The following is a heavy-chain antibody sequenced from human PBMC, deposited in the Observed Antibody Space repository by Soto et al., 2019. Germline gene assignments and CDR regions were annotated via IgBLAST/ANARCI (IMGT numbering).Heavy chain of an antibody. V-gene: IGHV3-33*03. CDR3: AKDSGSYDRVAVAGFQR. Sequence: PGGSLRLSCAASGFTFSSYGMHWVRQAPGKGLEWVAVIWYDGSNKYYADSVKGRFTISRDNAKNSLYLQMNGLRAEDTAMYYCAKDSGSYDRVAVAGFQRWGQGTLVTVSS. D-gene: IGHD6-19*01. CDR1: GFTFSSYG. J-gene: IGHJ1*01. CDR2: IWYDGSNK.